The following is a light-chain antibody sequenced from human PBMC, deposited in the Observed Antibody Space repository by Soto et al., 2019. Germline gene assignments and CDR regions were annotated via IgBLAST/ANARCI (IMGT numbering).Light chain of an antibody. Sequence: EIVLTQSPGTLSLSPEERATLSCRASQSVTSNLAWYQQKRGQAPRLLIYGASTRATGIPARFSGSGSGTEFTLTISSLQSEDLAVYYCQQYNNWPLTFGGGTKVDI. V-gene: IGKV3-15*01. CDR1: QSVTSN. CDR3: QQYNNWPLT. CDR2: GAS. J-gene: IGKJ4*01.